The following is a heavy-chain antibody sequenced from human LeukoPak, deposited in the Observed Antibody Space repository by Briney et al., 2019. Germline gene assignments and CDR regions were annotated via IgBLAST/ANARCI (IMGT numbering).Heavy chain of an antibody. V-gene: IGHV3-74*01. CDR3: ARVRYCSSTSCLKLEYFDY. CDR1: GFTFSSYW. D-gene: IGHD2-2*01. Sequence: GGSLRLSCAASGFTFSSYWMHWVRQAPGKGLVWVSRINSDGSSTSYADSVKGRFTISRDNAKNTLYLQMNSLRAEDTAVYYCARVRYCSSTSCLKLEYFDYWGQGTLVTVSS. CDR2: INSDGSST. J-gene: IGHJ4*02.